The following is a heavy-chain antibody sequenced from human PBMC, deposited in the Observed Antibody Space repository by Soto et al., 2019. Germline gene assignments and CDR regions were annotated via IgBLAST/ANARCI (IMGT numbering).Heavy chain of an antibody. CDR3: SATLWFEAQLLPDC. Sequence: EVQLVESGGGLVKPGGSLRLSCEASGFTFSKVWMHWVRQAPGKGLEWVGRIKSKSAGGTADYGAPVKGRFPISRNDSKNTLYLHMNSLKTEDTAVYYCSATLWFEAQLLPDCWGQGTLVTVCS. CDR1: GFTFSKVW. D-gene: IGHD3-10*01. V-gene: IGHV3-15*07. J-gene: IGHJ4*02. CDR2: IKSKSAGGTA.